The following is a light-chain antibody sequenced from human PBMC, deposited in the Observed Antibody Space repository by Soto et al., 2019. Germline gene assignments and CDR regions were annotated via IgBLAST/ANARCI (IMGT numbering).Light chain of an antibody. CDR2: GNS. CDR3: QSFDSSLSGWV. CDR1: SSNIGAGYD. Sequence: QSMLTQPPLVSGAPGQRITISCTGSSSNIGAGYDVHWYQQLPGTAPKLLIYGNSNRPSGVPDRISGSKSGTSASLAISGLQAEDEADYYCQSFDSSLSGWVFGGGTKLTVL. J-gene: IGLJ2*01. V-gene: IGLV1-40*01.